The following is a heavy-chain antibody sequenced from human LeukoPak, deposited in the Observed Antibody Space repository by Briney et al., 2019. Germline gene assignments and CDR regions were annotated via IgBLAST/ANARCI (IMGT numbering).Heavy chain of an antibody. CDR3: ARGYMRSGFDS. D-gene: IGHD1-1*01. J-gene: IGHJ4*02. CDR2: THYSARWSN. V-gene: IGHV6-1*01. Sequence: SQTLSLTCAISGDSVSSTITAWNWIRQSPSRGLEWLGRTHYSARWSNDYAVSVESRITVNPDTTRNQFSLQLKSVTPEDTSVYYCARGYMRSGFDSWGQGILVTVSS. CDR1: GDSVSSTITA.